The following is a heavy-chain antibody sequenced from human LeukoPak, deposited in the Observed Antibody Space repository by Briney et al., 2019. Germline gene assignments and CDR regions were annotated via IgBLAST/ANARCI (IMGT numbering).Heavy chain of an antibody. D-gene: IGHD3-10*01. CDR1: GFTFSSYA. J-gene: IGHJ4*02. Sequence: PGRSLRLSCAASGFTFSSYAMRWVRQAPGKGLEWVSIISSGGSYEYYADSVKGRFTISRDNSKNTLFLQLNSLRAEDTAVYYCARDYKYYYDSGSSGPHYFANWGQGTLVTVSS. CDR2: ISSGGSYE. V-gene: IGHV3-30*01. CDR3: ARDYKYYYDSGSSGPHYFAN.